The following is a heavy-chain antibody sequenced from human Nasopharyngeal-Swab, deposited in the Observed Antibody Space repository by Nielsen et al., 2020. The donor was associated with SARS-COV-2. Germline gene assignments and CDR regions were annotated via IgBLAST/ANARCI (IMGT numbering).Heavy chain of an antibody. CDR1: GYTFTGYY. CDR2: INPNSGGT. D-gene: IGHD6-19*01. J-gene: IGHJ5*02. V-gene: IGHV1-2*06. Sequence: ASVKVSCKASGYTFTGYYMHWVRQPPGQGLEWMGRINPNSGGTNYAQKFQGRVTMTRDTSISTAYMELRRLRSDDTAVYYCATTLQWLVTNWFDPWGQGTLVTVSS. CDR3: ATTLQWLVTNWFDP.